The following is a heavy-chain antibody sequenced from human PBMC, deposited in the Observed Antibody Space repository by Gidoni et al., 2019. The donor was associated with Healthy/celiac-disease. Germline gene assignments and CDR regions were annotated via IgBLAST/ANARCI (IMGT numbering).Heavy chain of an antibody. CDR3: ARAGGAYATFDY. J-gene: IGHJ4*02. V-gene: IGHV4-38-2*02. Sequence: QVQLQESGPGLVKPSETLSLTCTVSGYSIRSGYYWGWIRQPPGKGLEWIGSIYHSGSTYYNPSLQSRVTISVDTSKNQFSLKLSSVTAADTAVYYCARAGGAYATFDYWGQGTLVTVSS. CDR2: IYHSGST. D-gene: IGHD1-26*01. CDR1: GYSIRSGYY.